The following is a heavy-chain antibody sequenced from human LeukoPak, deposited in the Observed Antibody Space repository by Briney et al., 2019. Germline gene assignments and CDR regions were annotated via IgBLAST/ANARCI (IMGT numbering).Heavy chain of an antibody. V-gene: IGHV3-33*01. CDR1: GFIFSDYG. D-gene: IGHD1-1*01. Sequence: GGSLRLSCAVSGFIFSDYGFHWVRQAPGKGLEWVAVTRFDGSIKQYADSVKGRFTISRDDSKNTLYLQMNFLKSEDTAVYYCARWGGTRQYYFDYWGQGTLVTVSS. J-gene: IGHJ4*02. CDR2: TRFDGSIK. CDR3: ARWGGTRQYYFDY.